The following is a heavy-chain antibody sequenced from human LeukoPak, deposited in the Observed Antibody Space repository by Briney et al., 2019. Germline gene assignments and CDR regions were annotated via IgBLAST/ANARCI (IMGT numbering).Heavy chain of an antibody. V-gene: IGHV1-8*01. CDR1: GYTFTSYD. CDR2: MNPNSGNT. Sequence: ASVKVSCKASGYTFTSYDINWVRQATGQGLEWMGWMNPNSGNTGYAQKFQGRVTMTRNTSISTAYMELSSLRSEDTAVYYCARGARVPARVFLLGYYYYMDVWGKVTTVTVSS. D-gene: IGHD2-2*01. CDR3: ARGARVPARVFLLGYYYYMDV. J-gene: IGHJ6*03.